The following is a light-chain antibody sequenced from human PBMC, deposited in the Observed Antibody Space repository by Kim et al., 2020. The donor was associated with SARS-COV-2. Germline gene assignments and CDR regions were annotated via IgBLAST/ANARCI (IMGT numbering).Light chain of an antibody. V-gene: IGKV3-20*01. CDR1: QCVGRYY. J-gene: IGKJ2*03. CDR2: CAA. Sequence: SPGERAPLSCRASQCVGRYYFAWDQQKPGQAPRLLIYCAADRATGIPDRFGGSGSGTDFTLTIGRLEPEDFAVYYCQEYTSSPPYSFGQGTKLEI. CDR3: QEYTSSPPYS.